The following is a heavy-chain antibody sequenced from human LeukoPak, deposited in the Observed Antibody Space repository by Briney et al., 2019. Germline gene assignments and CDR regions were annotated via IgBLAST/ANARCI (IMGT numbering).Heavy chain of an antibody. CDR1: GVSISSSSYY. D-gene: IGHD4-17*01. V-gene: IGHV4-39*01. J-gene: IGHJ4*02. CDR2: IYYSGST. CDR3: ARQMVAYGDYVMDY. Sequence: SETLSLTCTVSGVSISSSSYYWGWIRPPPGKGLEWIGSIYYSGSTYYNPSLKSRVTISVDTSKNQFSLKVSSVTAADTAVYYCARQMVAYGDYVMDYWGQGNLVTVSS.